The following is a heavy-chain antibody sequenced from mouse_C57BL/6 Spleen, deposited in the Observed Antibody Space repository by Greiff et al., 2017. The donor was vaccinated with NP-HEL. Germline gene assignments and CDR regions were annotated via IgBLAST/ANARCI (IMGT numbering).Heavy chain of an antibody. V-gene: IGHV5-16*01. CDR3: ARYGSSFYYFDY. D-gene: IGHD1-1*01. CDR1: GFTFSDYY. J-gene: IGHJ2*01. Sequence: EVKLMESEGGLVQPGSSMKLSCTASGFTFSDYYMAWVRQVPEKGLEWVANINYDGSSTYYLDSLKSRFIISRDNAKNILYLQMSSLKSEDTATYYCARYGSSFYYFDYWGQGTTLTVSS. CDR2: INYDGSST.